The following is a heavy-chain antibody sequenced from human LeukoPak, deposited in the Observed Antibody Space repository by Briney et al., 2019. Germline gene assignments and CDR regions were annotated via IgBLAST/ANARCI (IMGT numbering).Heavy chain of an antibody. V-gene: IGHV4-59*01. J-gene: IGHJ6*03. CDR3: ARENYDILTGYPYYYMDV. CDR2: IYYSGST. D-gene: IGHD3-9*01. Sequence: PSETLSLTCTVSGGSISSYYWSWIRQPPGKGLEWIGYIYYSGSTNYNPSLKSRVTISVDTSENQFSLKLSSVTAADTAVYYCARENYDILTGYPYYYMDVWGKGTTVTISS. CDR1: GGSISSYY.